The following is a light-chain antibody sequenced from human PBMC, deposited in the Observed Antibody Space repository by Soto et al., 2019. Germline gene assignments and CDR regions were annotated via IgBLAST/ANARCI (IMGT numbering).Light chain of an antibody. CDR3: QHYHNWPPWT. CDR1: QSVSSN. CDR2: GAS. V-gene: IGKV3-15*01. Sequence: EIVMTQSRATLSVSPGERATLSCRASQSVSSNLAWYQQKPGQAPRLLIYGASTRATGIPARFSGSGSGTEFTLTISSLQSEDFAVYYCQHYHNWPPWTFGQGTKVEIK. J-gene: IGKJ1*01.